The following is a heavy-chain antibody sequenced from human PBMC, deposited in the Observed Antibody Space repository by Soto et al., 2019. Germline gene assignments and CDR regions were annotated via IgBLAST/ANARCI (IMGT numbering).Heavy chain of an antibody. V-gene: IGHV3-33*01. CDR2: IWYDGINK. D-gene: IGHD2-2*01. CDR3: ARSCSSTSCYFDY. J-gene: IGHJ4*02. CDR1: GFTFSSYG. Sequence: QVQLVESGGGVVQPGRSLRLSCAASGFTFSSYGMHWVRQAPGKGLEWVAVIWYDGINKYYADSVKGRFTISRDNSKNTLYLQMNSLRAEDTAGYYCARSCSSTSCYFDYWGQGTLVTVSS.